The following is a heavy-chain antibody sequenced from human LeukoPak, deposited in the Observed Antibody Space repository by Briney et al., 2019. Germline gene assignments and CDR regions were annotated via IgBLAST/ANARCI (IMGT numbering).Heavy chain of an antibody. CDR2: IYYSGST. CDR1: GGTISSYY. Sequence: PSETLSLTCTVSGGTISSYYWNWIRQPPGKGLEWIGYIYYSGSTNYNPSLKSRVTISVDTSKTQFSLKLSSVTAADTAVYYCARLGYCSGGSCYRKYYYYGMDVWGQGTTVTVSS. V-gene: IGHV4-59*01. D-gene: IGHD2-15*01. J-gene: IGHJ6*02. CDR3: ARLGYCSGGSCYRKYYYYGMDV.